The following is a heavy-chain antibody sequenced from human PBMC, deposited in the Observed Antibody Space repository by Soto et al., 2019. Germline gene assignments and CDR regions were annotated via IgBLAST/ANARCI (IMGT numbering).Heavy chain of an antibody. V-gene: IGHV3-30*18. CDR3: AKDRGPTEWELFNYYYYGMDV. Sequence: GGSLRLSCAASGFTFSSYGMHWVRQAPGKGLEWVAVISYDGSNKYYADSVKGRFTISRDNSKNTLYLQMNSLRAEDTAVYYCAKDRGPTEWELFNYYYYGMDVWGQGTTVTVSS. CDR2: ISYDGSNK. J-gene: IGHJ6*02. D-gene: IGHD1-26*01. CDR1: GFTFSSYG.